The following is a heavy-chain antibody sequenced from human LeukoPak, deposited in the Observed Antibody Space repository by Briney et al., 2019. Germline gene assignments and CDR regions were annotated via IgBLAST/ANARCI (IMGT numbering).Heavy chain of an antibody. Sequence: GGSLRLSCAASGFTFSSYWMNWARQAPGKGLEWVASINHNGNVNYYVDSVKGRFTISRDNAKNSLYLQMNSLRAEDTAVYYCAKGRSADWGQGTLVTVSS. CDR1: GFTFSSYW. CDR3: AKGRSAD. V-gene: IGHV3-7*03. CDR2: INHNGNVN. J-gene: IGHJ4*02.